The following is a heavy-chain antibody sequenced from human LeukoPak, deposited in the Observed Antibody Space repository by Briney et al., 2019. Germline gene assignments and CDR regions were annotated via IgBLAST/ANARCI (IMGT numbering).Heavy chain of an antibody. V-gene: IGHV3-33*01. CDR3: ARGPGEMATIT. CDR1: GFTFSSYG. Sequence: PGRSLRLSCAASGFTFSSYGMHWVRQAPGKGLEWVAVIWYDGSNKYYADSVKGRFTISRDNSKNTLYLQMNSLRAEDTAVNYCARGPGEMATITGGQGTLVTVSS. CDR2: IWYDGSNK. D-gene: IGHD5-24*01. J-gene: IGHJ4*02.